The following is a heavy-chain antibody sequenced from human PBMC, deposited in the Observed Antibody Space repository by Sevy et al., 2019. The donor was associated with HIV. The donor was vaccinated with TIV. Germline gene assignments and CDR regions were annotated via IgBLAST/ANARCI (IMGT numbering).Heavy chain of an antibody. J-gene: IGHJ6*02. V-gene: IGHV3-48*02. Sequence: GGSLRLSCAVSGFTFNTYNMNWVRQAPGKGLEWVSYISYTSTTIYYADSVRGRFTISMDNAKNTLYLQMNSLRDEDTAVYYCASSDATSRFGYYYFAMDFWGQGTSVTVSS. CDR1: GFTFNTYN. CDR3: ASSDATSRFGYYYFAMDF. CDR2: ISYTSTTI. D-gene: IGHD3-22*01.